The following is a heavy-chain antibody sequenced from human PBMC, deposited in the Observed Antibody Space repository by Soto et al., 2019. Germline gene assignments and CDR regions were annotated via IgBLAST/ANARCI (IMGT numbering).Heavy chain of an antibody. CDR1: GFTFSSYA. D-gene: IGHD6-6*01. CDR2: ISGSGGGT. Sequence: PGGSLRLSCAATGFTFSSYAMSWVRQAPGKGLEWVSVISGSGGGTYYADSVKGRFTISRDKSKNTLYLQMNSLRVEDTAVFYCAKTAEPRPNLYLDSWGQGTLVTVSS. V-gene: IGHV3-23*01. CDR3: AKTAEPRPNLYLDS. J-gene: IGHJ4*02.